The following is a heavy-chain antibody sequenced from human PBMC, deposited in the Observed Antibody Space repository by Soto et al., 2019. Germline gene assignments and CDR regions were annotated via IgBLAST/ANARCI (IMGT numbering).Heavy chain of an antibody. D-gene: IGHD6-19*01. Sequence: QVQLQESGPGLVKPSGTLSLTCAVSGGSISNNNWWHWVRQPPGKGLEWIGEIYHSGSTKYNPSLESRVTISVDKPKNQFSLRLSSVTAADTAVYYCARYSSGSSDPRLDSWGQGSLVTVSS. V-gene: IGHV4-4*02. CDR2: IYHSGST. J-gene: IGHJ4*02. CDR1: GGSISNNNW. CDR3: ARYSSGSSDPRLDS.